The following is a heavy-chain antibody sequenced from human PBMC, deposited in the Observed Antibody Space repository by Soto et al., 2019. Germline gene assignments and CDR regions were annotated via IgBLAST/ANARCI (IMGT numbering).Heavy chain of an antibody. Sequence: GASVKVSCKSSGYTFTGYYMHWVRQAPGQGLEWMGWINPNSGGTNYAQKFQGWVAMTRDTSISTAYMELSRLRSDDTAVYYCAQGATGAFDIWGQGTMVTVSS. CDR2: INPNSGGT. V-gene: IGHV1-2*04. CDR3: AQGATGAFDI. CDR1: GYTFTGYY. D-gene: IGHD1-1*01. J-gene: IGHJ3*02.